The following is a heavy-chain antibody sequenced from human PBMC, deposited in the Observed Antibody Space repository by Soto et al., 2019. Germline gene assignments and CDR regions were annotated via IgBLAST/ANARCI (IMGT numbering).Heavy chain of an antibody. J-gene: IGHJ4*02. CDR2: IGAGGNT. CDR1: GFTFSTYA. CDR3: AKGTLLRESETRDFDY. D-gene: IGHD3-10*01. Sequence: PGGSLRLSCAASGFTFSTYAMIWVRQAPGKGLEWVSVIGAGGNTKYADSVKGRFTISRDNSKNTLYLQMNSLTAEDTAVYYCAKGTLLRESETRDFDYWGQGALVTVS. V-gene: IGHV3-23*01.